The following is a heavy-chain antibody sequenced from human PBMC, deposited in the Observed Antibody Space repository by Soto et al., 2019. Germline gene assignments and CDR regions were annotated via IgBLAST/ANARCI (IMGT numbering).Heavy chain of an antibody. V-gene: IGHV1-58*01. CDR2: IVVGSGNT. Sequence: SVKVSCKASGFTFTSSAVQWVRQARGQRLEWTGWIVVGSGNTNYAQKFQERVTITRDMSTSTAYMELSSLRSEDTAVYYCAAAYDSSGTHYYYYGMDVWGQGTTVTVSS. CDR1: GFTFTSSA. D-gene: IGHD3-22*01. J-gene: IGHJ6*02. CDR3: AAAYDSSGTHYYYYGMDV.